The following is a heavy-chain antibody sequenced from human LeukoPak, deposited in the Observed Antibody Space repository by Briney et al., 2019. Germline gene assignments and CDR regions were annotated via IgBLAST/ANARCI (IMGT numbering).Heavy chain of an antibody. D-gene: IGHD3-9*01. J-gene: IGHJ3*02. Sequence: SETLSLTCAVYGGSFSGYYWSWIRQPPGKGLEWIGEINHSGSTNYNPSLKSRVTISVGTSKNQFSLKLSSVTAADTAVYYCASQYYDILTGYYNAFDIWGQGTMVTVSS. V-gene: IGHV4-34*01. CDR1: GGSFSGYY. CDR2: INHSGST. CDR3: ASQYYDILTGYYNAFDI.